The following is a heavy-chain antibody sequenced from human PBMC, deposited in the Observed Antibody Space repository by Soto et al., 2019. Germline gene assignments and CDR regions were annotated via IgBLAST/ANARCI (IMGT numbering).Heavy chain of an antibody. V-gene: IGHV4-34*01. Sequence: SETLSLTCAVYGGSFSGYYWSWIRQPPGKGLEWIGEINHSGSTNYNPSLKSRVTISVDTSKNQFSLKLSSVTAADTAVYYCTLNYGPYHYYMDVWGKGTXVTVSS. D-gene: IGHD4-17*01. CDR2: INHSGST. J-gene: IGHJ6*03. CDR1: GGSFSGYY. CDR3: TLNYGPYHYYMDV.